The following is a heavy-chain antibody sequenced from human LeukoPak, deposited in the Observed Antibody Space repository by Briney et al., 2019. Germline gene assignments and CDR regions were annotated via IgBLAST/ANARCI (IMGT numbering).Heavy chain of an antibody. D-gene: IGHD3-22*01. CDR2: FDPEDGET. Sequence: ASVKVSCKVSGYTLTELSMHWVQQAPGKGLEWMGGFDPEDGETIYAQKFQGRVTMTEDTSTDTAYMELSSLRSEDTAVYYCATEPRSYDSSGYYYDYWGQGTLVTVSS. V-gene: IGHV1-24*01. CDR1: GYTLTELS. J-gene: IGHJ4*02. CDR3: ATEPRSYDSSGYYYDY.